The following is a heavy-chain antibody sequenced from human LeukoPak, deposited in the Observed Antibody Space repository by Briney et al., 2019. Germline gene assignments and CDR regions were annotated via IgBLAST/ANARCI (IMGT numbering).Heavy chain of an antibody. V-gene: IGHV3-21*01. CDR2: ISSSSSYI. CDR3: AREYDYDSSGYYTYYIDY. D-gene: IGHD3-22*01. CDR1: GFTFSSYS. Sequence: PGGSLRLSCAASGFTFSSYSMNWVRQAPGKGLEWVSSISSSSSYIYYADSVKGRFTISRDNAKNSLYLQMNSLRAEDTAVYYCAREYDYDSSGYYTYYIDYWGRGTLVTVSS. J-gene: IGHJ4*02.